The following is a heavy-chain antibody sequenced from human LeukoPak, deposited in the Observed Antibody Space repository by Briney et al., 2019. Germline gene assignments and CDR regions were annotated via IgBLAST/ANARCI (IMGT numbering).Heavy chain of an antibody. V-gene: IGHV3-9*01. Sequence: GRSLRLSCAASGFTFDDYAMHWVRQAPGKGLEWVSGISWNSGSIGYADSVKGRFTISRDNAKNSLYLQMNSLRAEDTALYYCAKAACGGDCRSFDYWGQGTLVTVSS. J-gene: IGHJ4*02. D-gene: IGHD2-21*02. CDR1: GFTFDDYA. CDR3: AKAACGGDCRSFDY. CDR2: ISWNSGSI.